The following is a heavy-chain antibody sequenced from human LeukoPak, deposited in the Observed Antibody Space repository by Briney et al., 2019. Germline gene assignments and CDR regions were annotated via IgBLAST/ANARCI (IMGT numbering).Heavy chain of an antibody. J-gene: IGHJ6*02. V-gene: IGHV4-4*02. CDR3: ARAHPSGIVGATTYYYGMDV. CDR1: GGSISSSNW. Sequence: SETLSLTCAVSGGSISSSNWGSLVRQPPGKRLEWIGELYHSGSTNYNPSLKSRVTISVDKSKNQFSLKLSSVTAADTAVYYCARAHPSGIVGATTYYYGMDVWGQGTTVTVSS. D-gene: IGHD1-26*01. CDR2: LYHSGST.